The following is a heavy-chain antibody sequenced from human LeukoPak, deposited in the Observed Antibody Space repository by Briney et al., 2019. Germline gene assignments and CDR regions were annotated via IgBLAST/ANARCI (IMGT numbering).Heavy chain of an antibody. D-gene: IGHD3-22*01. CDR2: ISYDGSNK. CDR1: GFTFSSYA. CDR3: ARSITMIVVVTHDAFDI. Sequence: PGGSLRLSWAASGFTFSSYAMHWVRQAPGKGLEWVAVISYDGSNKYYADSVKGRFTISRDNSKNTLYPQMNSLRAEDTAVYYCARSITMIVVVTHDAFDIWGQGTVVTVSS. J-gene: IGHJ3*02. V-gene: IGHV3-30*04.